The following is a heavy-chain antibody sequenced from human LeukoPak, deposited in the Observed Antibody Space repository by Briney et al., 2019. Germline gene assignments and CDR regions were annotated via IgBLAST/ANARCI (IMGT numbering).Heavy chain of an antibody. V-gene: IGHV3-48*03. Sequence: PGGSLRLSCAASGFTFSSYEMSWVRQAPGKGLEWVSYISSSGSTIYYADPVKGRSTISRDNAKNSLYLQMNSLRAEDTAVYYCARGSSTPYYYYGMDVWGQGTTVTVSS. J-gene: IGHJ6*02. CDR1: GFTFSSYE. D-gene: IGHD6-6*01. CDR2: ISSSGSTI. CDR3: ARGSSTPYYYYGMDV.